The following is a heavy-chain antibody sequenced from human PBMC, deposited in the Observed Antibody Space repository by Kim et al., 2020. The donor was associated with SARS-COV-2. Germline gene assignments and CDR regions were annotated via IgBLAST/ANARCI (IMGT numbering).Heavy chain of an antibody. Sequence: GGSLRLSCAASGFTFSSYAMSWVRQAPGKGLEWVSAISGSGGSTYYADSVKGRFTISRDNSKNTLYLQMNSLRAEDTAVYYCAKSPSRGNSYGYDYWGQGTLVTVSS. CDR3: AKSPSRGNSYGYDY. V-gene: IGHV3-23*01. CDR1: GFTFSSYA. D-gene: IGHD5-18*01. CDR2: ISGSGGST. J-gene: IGHJ4*02.